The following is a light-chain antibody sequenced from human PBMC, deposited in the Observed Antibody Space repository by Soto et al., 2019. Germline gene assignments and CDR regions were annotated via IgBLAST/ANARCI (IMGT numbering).Light chain of an antibody. CDR3: AAWDDSLNGYVV. CDR2: DDS. J-gene: IGLJ2*01. CDR1: NIGSKS. V-gene: IGLV3-21*02. Sequence: SYELTQPPSVSVAPGQTARITCGGTNIGSKSVHWYQQKSGQAHVLVVYDDSDRPSGIPERFSGSNSGNTATLTISRVEAGDEADYYCAAWDDSLNGYVVFGGGTKVSVL.